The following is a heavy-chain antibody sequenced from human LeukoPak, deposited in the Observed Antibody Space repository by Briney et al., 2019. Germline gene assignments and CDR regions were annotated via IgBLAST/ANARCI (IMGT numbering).Heavy chain of an antibody. J-gene: IGHJ6*02. CDR2: ISCSGSTI. CDR1: GFTFSDYY. Sequence: PGGSLRLSCAASGFTFSDYYMSWIRQAPGKGLEWVSYISCSGSTIYYADSVKGRFTISRDNAKNSLYLQMNSLRAEDTAVYYCARLFGGILTGYPPYYYYGMDVWGQGTTVTVSS. D-gene: IGHD3-9*01. CDR3: ARLFGGILTGYPPYYYYGMDV. V-gene: IGHV3-11*01.